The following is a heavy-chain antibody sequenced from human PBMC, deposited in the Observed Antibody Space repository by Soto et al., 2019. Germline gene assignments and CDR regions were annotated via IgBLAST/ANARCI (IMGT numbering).Heavy chain of an antibody. J-gene: IGHJ4*02. D-gene: IGHD3-22*01. CDR1: GFSFTNYG. V-gene: IGHV3-33*06. CDR3: AKARYYDSSGSYYFDY. CDR2: VWSNGINK. Sequence: QVQLMDSGGGVVQPGRSLRLSCATSGFSFTNYGMHWVRQAPGKGLEWVAVVWSNGINKYYADSVRGRFTISRDNSRNSLSLLMNSLRVEDTALYYCAKARYYDSSGSYYFDYWGQGTLVTVSS.